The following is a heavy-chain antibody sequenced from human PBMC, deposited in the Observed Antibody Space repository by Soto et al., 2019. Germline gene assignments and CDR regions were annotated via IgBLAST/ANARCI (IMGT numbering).Heavy chain of an antibody. V-gene: IGHV3-23*01. D-gene: IGHD3-10*01. Sequence: GGSLRLSCAASGFTFSSYAMSWVRQAPGKGLEWVSAISGSGGSTYYADSVKGRFTISRDNSKNTLYLQMNSLRAEDTAVYYCAKSWVRLWFGDQNGMDVWGQGTTVTVSS. CDR2: ISGSGGST. CDR3: AKSWVRLWFGDQNGMDV. CDR1: GFTFSSYA. J-gene: IGHJ6*02.